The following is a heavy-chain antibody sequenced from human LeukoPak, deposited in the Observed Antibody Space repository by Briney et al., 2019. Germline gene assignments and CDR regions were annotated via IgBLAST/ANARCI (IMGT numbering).Heavy chain of an antibody. CDR2: IHSGGST. D-gene: IGHD3-10*01. J-gene: IGHJ4*02. Sequence: PGGSLRLSCAASGFSVSNNYMSWVRQAPGKGLEWVSVIHSGGSTYYADSVKGRFTISRDNSKNTLYLQMNSLRADDTAVYYCVAARGVGYWGQGTLVTVSS. CDR1: GFSVSNNY. V-gene: IGHV3-53*01. CDR3: VAARGVGY.